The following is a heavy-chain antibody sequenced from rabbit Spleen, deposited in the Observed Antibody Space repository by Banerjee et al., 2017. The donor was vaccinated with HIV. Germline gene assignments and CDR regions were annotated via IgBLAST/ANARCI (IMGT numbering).Heavy chain of an antibody. D-gene: IGHD8-1*01. CDR2: IDPVFGIT. CDR1: GFSFSSSYW. V-gene: IGHV1S45*01. Sequence: QEQLVESGGGLVKAEGSLKLSCTASGFSFSSSYWICWVRQAPGKGLEWIGYIDPVFGITYYANWVNGRFSISRENAQNTVFLQMTSLTAADTATYFCARDGAGGSYFALWGPGTLVTVS. CDR3: ARDGAGGSYFAL. J-gene: IGHJ4*01.